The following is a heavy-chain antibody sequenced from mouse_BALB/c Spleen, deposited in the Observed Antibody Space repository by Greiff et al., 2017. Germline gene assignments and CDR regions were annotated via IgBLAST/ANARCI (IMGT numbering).Heavy chain of an antibody. J-gene: IGHJ4*01. CDR3: ARNRYYAMDY. CDR2: IWSGGST. CDR1: GFSLTSYG. Sequence: VQRVESGPGLVQPSQSLSITCTVSGFSLTSYGVNWVRQSPGKGLEWLGVIWSGGSTDYNAAFISRLSISKDNSKSQVFFKMNSLQANDTAIYYCARNRYYAMDYWGQGTSVTVSS. V-gene: IGHV2-2*02.